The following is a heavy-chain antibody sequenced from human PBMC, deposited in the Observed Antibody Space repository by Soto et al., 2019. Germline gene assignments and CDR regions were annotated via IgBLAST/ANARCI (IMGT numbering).Heavy chain of an antibody. J-gene: IGHJ5*02. D-gene: IGHD6-19*01. CDR2: ISYDGNEK. CDR1: RFTLSNCG. V-gene: IGHV3-30*18. Sequence: QVQLVESGGVVVQPGGSLILSCAASRFTLSNCGMHWVRQAPGRGLEWVAMISYDGNEKHYIDYVKGRFTISRDDSKTTLYLQINSLRPEDTAVYYCSKDLYSSGWYNSFDPWGQGTLVNVSS. CDR3: SKDLYSSGWYNSFDP.